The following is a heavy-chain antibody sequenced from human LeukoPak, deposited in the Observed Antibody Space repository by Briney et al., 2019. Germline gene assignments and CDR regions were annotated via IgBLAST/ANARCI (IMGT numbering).Heavy chain of an antibody. V-gene: IGHV1-69*13. J-gene: IGHJ6*02. CDR2: IIPIFGTA. CDR3: ARVGSGYYYYYGMDV. CDR1: GGTFSSYA. Sequence: VKVSCKASGGTFSSYAISWVRQAPGQGLEWMGGIIPIFGTANYAQKFQGRVTITADESTSTAYMELSSLRFEDTAVYYCARVGSGYYYYYGMDVWGQGTTVTVSS. D-gene: IGHD6-19*01.